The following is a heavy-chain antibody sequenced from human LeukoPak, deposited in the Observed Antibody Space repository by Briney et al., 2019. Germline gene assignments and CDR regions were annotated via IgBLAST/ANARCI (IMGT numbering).Heavy chain of an antibody. V-gene: IGHV1-2*02. CDR1: GHTFTSYG. D-gene: IGHD6-19*01. Sequence: ASVKVSCKASGHTFTSYGISWVRQAPGQGLEWMGWINPNSGGTNYAQKFQGRVTMTRDTSISTAYMELSRLRSDDTAVYYCARGLNIAVAGAYAFDIWGQGTMVTVSS. J-gene: IGHJ3*02. CDR3: ARGLNIAVAGAYAFDI. CDR2: INPNSGGT.